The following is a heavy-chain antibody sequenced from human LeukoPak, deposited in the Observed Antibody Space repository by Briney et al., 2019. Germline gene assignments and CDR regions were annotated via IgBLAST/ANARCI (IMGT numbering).Heavy chain of an antibody. CDR3: ARGIAAAGTGFDY. D-gene: IGHD6-13*01. Sequence: GGSLRLSCAASGFTVSSNYMSWIRQAPGKGLEWVSYISSSGSTIYYADSVKGRFTISRDNAKNSLYLQMNSLRAEDTAVYYCARGIAAAGTGFDYWGQGTLVTVSS. J-gene: IGHJ4*02. CDR2: ISSSGSTI. V-gene: IGHV3-11*01. CDR1: GFTVSSNY.